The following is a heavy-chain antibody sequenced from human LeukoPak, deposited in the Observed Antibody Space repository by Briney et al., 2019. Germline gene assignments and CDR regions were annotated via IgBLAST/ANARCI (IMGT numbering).Heavy chain of an antibody. V-gene: IGHV1-2*02. Sequence: ASVKVSCKASGYTFNGYYMHWVRQAPGQGLEWMGWINPKSGGTNYAQKFQGRVTMTRDTSISTAYMELSRLRSDDTAVYYCAREGPTYNWKRDWFDPWGQGTLVTVSS. CDR2: INPKSGGT. D-gene: IGHD1-20*01. CDR3: AREGPTYNWKRDWFDP. CDR1: GYTFNGYY. J-gene: IGHJ5*02.